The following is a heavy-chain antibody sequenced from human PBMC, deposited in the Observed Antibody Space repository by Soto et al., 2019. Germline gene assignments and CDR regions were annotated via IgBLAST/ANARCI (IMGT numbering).Heavy chain of an antibody. CDR2: INPNSGGT. CDR3: ARSLGVLMVYAIGV. V-gene: IGHV1-2*04. CDR1: GYTFTGYY. Sequence: ASVKVSCKASGYTFTGYYMHWVRQAPGQGLEWMGWINPNSGGTNYAQKFQGWVTMTRDTSISTAYMELSRLRSDDTAVYYCARSLGVLMVYAIGVWGQGTLVTLAS. J-gene: IGHJ4*02. D-gene: IGHD2-8*01.